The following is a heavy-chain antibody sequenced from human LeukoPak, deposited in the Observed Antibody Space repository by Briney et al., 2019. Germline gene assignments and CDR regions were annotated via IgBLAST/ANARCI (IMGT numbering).Heavy chain of an antibody. CDR1: GVSISSGGYY. V-gene: IGHV4-31*03. CDR2: IYYSGST. CDR3: AREWAGSDYYGMDV. Sequence: SETLSLTCTVSGVSISSGGYYSSWIRQHPGKGLEWIGYIYYSGSTHYNPSLKSRVTISVDTSKNRFSLKLSSMTAADTAVYYCAREWAGSDYYGMDVWGQGTTVTVSS. D-gene: IGHD1-26*01. J-gene: IGHJ6*02.